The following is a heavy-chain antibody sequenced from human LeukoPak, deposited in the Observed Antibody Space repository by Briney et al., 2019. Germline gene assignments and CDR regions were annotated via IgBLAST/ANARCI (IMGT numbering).Heavy chain of an antibody. CDR2: INSDGSAT. J-gene: IGHJ4*02. CDR1: GFTFVSPR. V-gene: IGHV3-74*01. CDR3: ARGTAGYHSSYFDY. Sequence: PGGSLRLSCSASGFTFVSPRMHWVRQAPGKGLVWVLRINSDGSATAYADSVKGRFTIARDNAENTLYLQMNSLRAEDTAVYYCARGTAGYHSSYFDYWGQGTLVTVFS. D-gene: IGHD3-16*02.